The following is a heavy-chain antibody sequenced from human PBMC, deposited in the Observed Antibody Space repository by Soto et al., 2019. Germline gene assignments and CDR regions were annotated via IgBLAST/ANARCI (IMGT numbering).Heavy chain of an antibody. CDR2: ISYDGSNK. V-gene: IGHV3-30-3*01. Sequence: PGGSLRLSCAASGFTFSSYAMHWVRQAPGKGLEWVAVISYDGSNKYYADSVKGRFTISRGNSKNTLYLQMNSLRAEDTAVYYCARGKGDAAGLFDYWGQGTLVTVSS. D-gene: IGHD6-13*01. CDR3: ARGKGDAAGLFDY. CDR1: GFTFSSYA. J-gene: IGHJ4*02.